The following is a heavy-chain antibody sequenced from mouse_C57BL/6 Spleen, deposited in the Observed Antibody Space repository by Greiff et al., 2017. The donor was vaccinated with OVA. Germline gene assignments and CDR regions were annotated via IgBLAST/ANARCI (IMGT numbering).Heavy chain of an antibody. CDR1: GYSFTGYY. V-gene: IGHV1-42*01. D-gene: IGHD2-5*01. CDR2: INPSTGGT. CDR3: ARDSNYAMDY. J-gene: IGHJ4*01. Sequence: EVMLVESGPELVKPGASVKISCKASGYSFTGYYMNWVKQSPEKSLEWIGEINPSTGGTTYNQKFKAKATLTVDKSSSTAYMQLKSLTSEDSAVYYCARDSNYAMDYWGQGTSVTVSS.